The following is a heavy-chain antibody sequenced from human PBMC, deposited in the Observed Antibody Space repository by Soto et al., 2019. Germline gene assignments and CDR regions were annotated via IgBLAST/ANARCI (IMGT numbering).Heavy chain of an antibody. J-gene: IGHJ4*02. CDR1: GGSISSSNW. CDR2: IYHSGST. D-gene: IGHD3-22*01. Sequence: SETLSLTSAVSGGSISSSNWWSWVRQPPGKGLEWIGEIYHSGSTNYNPSLKSRVTISMDKSKNQFSLKLNSVTAADTAVYYCASNQDFYDSSGYYYWGQGTLVTVSS. CDR3: ASNQDFYDSSGYYY. V-gene: IGHV4-4*02.